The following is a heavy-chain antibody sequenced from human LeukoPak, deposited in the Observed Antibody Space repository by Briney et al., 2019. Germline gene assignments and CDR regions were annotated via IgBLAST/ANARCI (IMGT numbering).Heavy chain of an antibody. D-gene: IGHD3-10*01. CDR2: IIPIFGTA. CDR3: ARVRKGSGSYAYYYYYMDV. Sequence: SVKVSCKASGYTFISSAISWVGQAPGQGLEWMGGIIPIFGTANSAQKFQGTVTTTADKSTSTAYMELSSLRSEDTAVYYCARVRKGSGSYAYYYYYMDVWGKGTTVTVSS. J-gene: IGHJ6*03. V-gene: IGHV1-69*06. CDR1: GYTFISSA.